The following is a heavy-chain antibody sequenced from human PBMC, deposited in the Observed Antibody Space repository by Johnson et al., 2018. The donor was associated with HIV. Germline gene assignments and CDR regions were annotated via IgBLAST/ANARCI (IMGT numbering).Heavy chain of an antibody. CDR3: VRGVAGVPGLDDVFGV. D-gene: IGHD3/OR15-3a*01. Sequence: VQLVESGGGLVKPGGSLRLSCAASGFNFRDYDMHWVRQATGKHLEWVSGIALAGATHYSDSVKGRFTISKDDAKSSIYLQMKSLSAGDTAVYYCVRGVAGVPGLDDVFGVWGQGTMVTVSA. V-gene: IGHV3-13*01. CDR1: GFNFRDYD. J-gene: IGHJ3*01. CDR2: IALAGAT.